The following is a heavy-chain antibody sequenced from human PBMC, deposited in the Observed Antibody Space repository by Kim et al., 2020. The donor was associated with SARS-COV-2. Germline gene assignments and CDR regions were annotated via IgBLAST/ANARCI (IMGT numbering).Heavy chain of an antibody. J-gene: IGHJ3*02. CDR1: GYTFTGYY. Sequence: ASVKVSCKASGYTFTGYYMHWVRQAPGQGLEWMGWINPNSGGTNYAQKFQGRVTMTRDTSISTAYMELSRLRSDDTAVYYCARDPGGSGNQGAYAFDIWGQGTMVTVSS. CDR3: ARDPGGSGNQGAYAFDI. V-gene: IGHV1-2*02. CDR2: INPNSGGT. D-gene: IGHD3-10*01.